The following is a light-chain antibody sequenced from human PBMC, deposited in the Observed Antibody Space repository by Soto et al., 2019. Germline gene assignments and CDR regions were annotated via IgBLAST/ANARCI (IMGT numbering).Light chain of an antibody. V-gene: IGKV3D-15*01. CDR1: QSVSIL. CDR3: QQYNNWPSIT. Sequence: EIVMTQSPATLSVSPGERATLSCRASQSVSILLAWYQQKPGQAPRLLIYGASSRATGIPDRFSGSGSGTDFTLTISRLEPEDFAVYYCQQYNNWPSITFGQGTRLEIK. CDR2: GAS. J-gene: IGKJ5*01.